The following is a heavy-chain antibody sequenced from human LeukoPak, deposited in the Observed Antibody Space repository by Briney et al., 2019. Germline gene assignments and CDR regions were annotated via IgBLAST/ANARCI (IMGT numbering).Heavy chain of an antibody. D-gene: IGHD3-22*01. CDR1: GGTFRSYA. V-gene: IGHV1-69*13. CDR2: IIPIFGTA. Sequence: VKVSCKTSGGTFRSYAISWVRQAPGQGLEWMGGIIPIFGTANYAQKFQGRVTITADESTSTAYMELSSLRSEDTAIYYCTSSKDYHDSSGYARTLDYWGQGTLVTVSS. CDR3: TSSKDYHDSSGYARTLDY. J-gene: IGHJ4*02.